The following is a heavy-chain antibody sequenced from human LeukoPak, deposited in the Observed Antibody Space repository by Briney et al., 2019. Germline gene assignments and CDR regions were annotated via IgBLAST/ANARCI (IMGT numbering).Heavy chain of an antibody. CDR2: IYHSGST. CDR3: ARDKGAYYDILTGYYTASHDAFDI. CDR1: GYSISSGYY. V-gene: IGHV4-38-2*02. Sequence: SETLSLTCTVYGYSISSGYYWGWIRQPPGKGLEWIGSIYHSGSTYYNPSLKSRVTISVDTSKNQFSLKLGSVTAADTAVYYCARDKGAYYDILTGYYTASHDAFDIWGQGTMVTVSS. D-gene: IGHD3-9*01. J-gene: IGHJ3*02.